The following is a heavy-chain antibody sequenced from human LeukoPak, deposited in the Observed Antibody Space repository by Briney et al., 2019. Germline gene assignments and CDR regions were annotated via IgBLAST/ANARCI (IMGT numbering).Heavy chain of an antibody. J-gene: IGHJ3*02. D-gene: IGHD3-22*01. V-gene: IGHV1-46*01. CDR2: INHSAGTT. Sequence: ASVKVSCKASGYTFTNYYMHWVRQAPGQGLEWVGIINHSAGTTSYAQTFQGRVTMARDTSTSTVYMELSSLRSEDTAVYYCARVKSYYYDTSDKDAFDIWGQGTMVTVSS. CDR3: ARVKSYYYDTSDKDAFDI. CDR1: GYTFTNYY.